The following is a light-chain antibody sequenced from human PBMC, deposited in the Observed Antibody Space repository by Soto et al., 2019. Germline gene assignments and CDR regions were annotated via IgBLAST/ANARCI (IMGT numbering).Light chain of an antibody. CDR1: SSDVGGYNY. J-gene: IGLJ2*01. CDR2: EVS. V-gene: IGLV2-8*01. Sequence: QSVLTQPPSASGSPGQSVTISCTGTSSDVGGYNYVSWYQQHPGKAPKLMIYEVSKQPSGVRDRFSGSKSGNTASLTVSGLQAEDEADYYCSSYAGSNNLVFGGGTKLSVL. CDR3: SSYAGSNNLV.